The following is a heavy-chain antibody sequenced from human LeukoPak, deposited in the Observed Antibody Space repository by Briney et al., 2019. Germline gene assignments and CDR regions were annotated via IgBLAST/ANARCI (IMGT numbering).Heavy chain of an antibody. Sequence: SETLSLTCAVYGGSFSGYYWSWIRQPPGKGLEWIGEINHSGGTKYNPSLKSRVTISVDTSKNQFSLKLSSVTAADTAVYYCARAPMVRGAFDYWGQGTLVTVSS. CDR1: GGSFSGYY. J-gene: IGHJ4*02. CDR2: INHSGGT. D-gene: IGHD3-10*01. V-gene: IGHV4-34*01. CDR3: ARAPMVRGAFDY.